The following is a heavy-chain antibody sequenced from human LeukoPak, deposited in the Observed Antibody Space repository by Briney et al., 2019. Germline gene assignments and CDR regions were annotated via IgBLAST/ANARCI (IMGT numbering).Heavy chain of an antibody. CDR3: ASLSLVGATVDY. CDR1: GFTFSSYW. J-gene: IGHJ4*02. V-gene: IGHV3-74*01. Sequence: GGSLRLSCAASGFTFSSYWMHWVRQAPGKGLVWVSRINSDGSSTSYADSVKGRFTISRDNAKNTLYLQMNSLRAEDTAVYYCASLSLVGATVDYWGQGTLVTVSS. D-gene: IGHD1-26*01. CDR2: INSDGSST.